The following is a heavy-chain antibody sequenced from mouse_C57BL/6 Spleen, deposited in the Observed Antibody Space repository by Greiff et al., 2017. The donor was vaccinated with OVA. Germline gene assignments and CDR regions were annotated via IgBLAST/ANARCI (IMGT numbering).Heavy chain of an antibody. CDR1: GYAFTNYL. CDR2: INPGSGGT. CDR3: ARENWGSSES. V-gene: IGHV1-54*01. J-gene: IGHJ2*01. D-gene: IGHD4-1*01. Sequence: QVQLQQSGAELVRPGTSVKVSCKASGYAFTNYLIEWVKQRPGQGLEWIGVINPGSGGTNYNEKFKGKATLTADKSSSTAYMPLSSLTSEDSAVYICARENWGSSESRGQGTTLTVSS.